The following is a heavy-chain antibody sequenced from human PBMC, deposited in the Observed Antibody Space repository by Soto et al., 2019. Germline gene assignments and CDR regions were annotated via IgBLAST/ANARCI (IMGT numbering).Heavy chain of an antibody. J-gene: IGHJ2*01. CDR2: MSTSGADI. CDR1: EYSFSSFE. Sequence: QLVESGGGLIQTGGSMRLSCIGSEYSFSSFEMNWVRQAPGKGLEWVSYMSTSGADIKYADSVKGRFTVSRDNSKNSVFRQMDSLRADDTAIYYCARTLGNLYFDLWGRGTLVTVSS. D-gene: IGHD7-27*01. V-gene: IGHV3-48*03. CDR3: ARTLGNLYFDL.